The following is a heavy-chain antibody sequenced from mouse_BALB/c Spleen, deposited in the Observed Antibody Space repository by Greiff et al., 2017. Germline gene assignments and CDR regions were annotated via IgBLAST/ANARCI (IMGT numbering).Heavy chain of an antibody. J-gene: IGHJ4*01. Sequence: EVKLVESGGGLVQPGGSMKLSCVASGFTFSNYWMNWVRQSPEKGLEWVAEIRLKSNNYATHYAESVKGRFTISRDDSKSSVYLQVNNLRAEDTGIYYCTSGLLRLYYAMDYWGQGTSVTVSA. V-gene: IGHV6-6*02. CDR2: IRLKSNNYAT. CDR1: GFTFSNYW. CDR3: TSGLLRLYYAMDY. D-gene: IGHD1-2*01.